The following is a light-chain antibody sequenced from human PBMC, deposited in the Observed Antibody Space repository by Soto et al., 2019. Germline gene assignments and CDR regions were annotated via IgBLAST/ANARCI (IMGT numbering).Light chain of an antibody. CDR1: SSDVGGYNY. V-gene: IGLV2-14*01. J-gene: IGLJ3*02. CDR2: EVS. Sequence: QSALTQPASVSGSPGQSITISCTGTSSDVGGYNYVSWHQQHPGKAPKLMIHEVSNRPSGVSNRFSGSKSGNTASLTISGLQAEDEADYYCSSYTSSSTWVFGGGTKVTVL. CDR3: SSYTSSSTWV.